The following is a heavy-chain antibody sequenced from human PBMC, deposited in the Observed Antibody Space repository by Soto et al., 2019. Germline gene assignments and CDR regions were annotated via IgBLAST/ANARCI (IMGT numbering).Heavy chain of an antibody. Sequence: GGSLRLSCAASGFTFSSYGMHWVRQAPGKGLEWVGVISYDGSNKYYADSVKGRFTISRDNSKNTLYLQMNSLRAEDTAVYYCAKDAAKAAYHYDSSGWGWFDPWGQGTLVTVSS. CDR2: ISYDGSNK. CDR1: GFTFSSYG. CDR3: AKDAAKAAYHYDSSGWGWFDP. J-gene: IGHJ5*02. V-gene: IGHV3-30*18. D-gene: IGHD3-22*01.